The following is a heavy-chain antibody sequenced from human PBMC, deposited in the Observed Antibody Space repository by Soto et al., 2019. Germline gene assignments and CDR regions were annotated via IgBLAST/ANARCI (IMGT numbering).Heavy chain of an antibody. V-gene: IGHV3-23*01. Sequence: EVQLLESGGGLVQPGGSLRLSCEASGFTFSPYAMSWVRRAPGKGLEWVSTISDSGGTTFYADSVKGRFTISRDNAKNTLYLQMNSLRAEDTAIYFCARVGGYYDTSTYLPNDYWGQGTLVTVSS. CDR1: GFTFSPYA. D-gene: IGHD3-22*01. CDR2: ISDSGGTT. J-gene: IGHJ4*02. CDR3: ARVGGYYDTSTYLPNDY.